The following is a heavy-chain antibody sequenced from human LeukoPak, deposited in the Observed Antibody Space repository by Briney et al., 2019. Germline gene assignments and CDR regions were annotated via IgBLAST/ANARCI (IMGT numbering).Heavy chain of an antibody. V-gene: IGHV4-61*02. CDR1: GDSMSGDNYC. J-gene: IGHJ4*02. D-gene: IGHD5-24*01. CDR2: IYTSGST. CDR3: ARGRATINFDY. Sequence: SETLSLTCTVSGDSMSGDNYCWSWIRQPAGKGLEWIGRIYTSGSTNYNPSLKSRVAISVDTSKNQFSLNRSSVTAADTAVYYCARGRATINFDYWGQGTLVTVSS.